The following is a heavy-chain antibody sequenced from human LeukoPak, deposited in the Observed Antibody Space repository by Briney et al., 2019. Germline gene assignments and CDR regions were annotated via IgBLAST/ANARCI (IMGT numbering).Heavy chain of an antibody. CDR1: GFTFSSYW. V-gene: IGHV3-74*01. Sequence: GGSLRLSCAASGFTFSSYWMHWVRHAPGKGLVWVSRINSDGSSTTYADSVKGRFTISRDNAKNTLYLQMNSLRAEDTAVYYCASERAYLVGAKYYFDYWGQGTLVTVSS. CDR2: INSDGSST. J-gene: IGHJ4*02. D-gene: IGHD1-26*01. CDR3: ASERAYLVGAKYYFDY.